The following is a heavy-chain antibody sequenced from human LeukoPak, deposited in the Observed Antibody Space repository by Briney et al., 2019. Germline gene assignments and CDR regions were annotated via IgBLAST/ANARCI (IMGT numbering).Heavy chain of an antibody. CDR1: GFTFSSYW. Sequence: GGSLRLSCAASGFTFSSYWMNWVRQAPGKGLEWVSSISSSSSYIYYADSVKGRFTISRDNAKNSLYLQMNSLRAEDTAVYYCARDLPQPLSYDSSGYYWFDYWGQGTLVTVSS. J-gene: IGHJ4*02. CDR2: ISSSSSYI. V-gene: IGHV3-21*01. CDR3: ARDLPQPLSYDSSGYYWFDY. D-gene: IGHD3-22*01.